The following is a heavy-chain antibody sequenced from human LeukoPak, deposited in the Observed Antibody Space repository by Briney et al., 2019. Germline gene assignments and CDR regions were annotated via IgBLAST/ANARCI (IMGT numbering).Heavy chain of an antibody. D-gene: IGHD2-15*01. Sequence: PSETLSLTCTVSGGSISSSSYYWGWIRQPPGKGLEWIGSIYYSGSTYYNPSLKSQVTISVDTSKNQFSLKLSSVTAADTAVYYCARQRGSPMVVSSRSIDYWGQGTLVTVSS. V-gene: IGHV4-39*01. CDR3: ARQRGSPMVVSSRSIDY. J-gene: IGHJ4*02. CDR1: GGSISSSSYY. CDR2: IYYSGST.